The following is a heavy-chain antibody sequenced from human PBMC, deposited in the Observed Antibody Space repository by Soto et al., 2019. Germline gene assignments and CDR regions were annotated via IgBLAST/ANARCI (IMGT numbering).Heavy chain of an antibody. CDR2: IYDTGTT. CDR3: ATVRRDVDY. CDR1: GDSITGYC. Sequence: PSETLSLTCTVSGDSITGYCWHWIRQPPGKGLEYIGYIYDTGTTDYNPSLKSRVTMSVDTSKNQFSLKLNSVTAADTAVYYCATVRRDVDYWGRGTLVTVSS. J-gene: IGHJ4*02. V-gene: IGHV4-59*01.